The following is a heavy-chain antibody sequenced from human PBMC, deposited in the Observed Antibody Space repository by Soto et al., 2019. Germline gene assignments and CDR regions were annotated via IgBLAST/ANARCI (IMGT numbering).Heavy chain of an antibody. Sequence: EVQLVESGGGLVKPGGSLRLSCAASGFTFSSYSMNWVRQAPGKGLEWVSSISSSSSYIYYADSVKGRFTISRDNAKNSLYLQMNSRRAEDTAVYYCARDRLSSLYGTRYGMDVWGQGTTVTVSS. V-gene: IGHV3-21*01. CDR3: ARDRLSSLYGTRYGMDV. CDR1: GFTFSSYS. CDR2: ISSSSSYI. J-gene: IGHJ6*02. D-gene: IGHD2-8*01.